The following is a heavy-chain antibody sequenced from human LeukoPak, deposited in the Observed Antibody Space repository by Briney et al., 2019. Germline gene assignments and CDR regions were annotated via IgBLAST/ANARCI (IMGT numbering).Heavy chain of an antibody. CDR1: VFTFSSYW. CDR2: INSDGSST. D-gene: IGHD4-17*01. Sequence: GGSLRLSCAASVFTFSSYWMHWVRQAPGKGLVWVSRINSDGSSTSYADSVKGRFTISRDNAKNTLYLQMNSLRAEDTAVYYCARAEYGYPGGYWGQGTLVTVSS. V-gene: IGHV3-74*01. CDR3: ARAEYGYPGGY. J-gene: IGHJ4*02.